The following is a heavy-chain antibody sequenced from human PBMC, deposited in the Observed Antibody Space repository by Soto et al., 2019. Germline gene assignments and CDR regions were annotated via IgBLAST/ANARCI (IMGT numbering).Heavy chain of an antibody. CDR2: ISSSSSTI. V-gene: IGHV3-48*02. CDR3: ARDTPHYYDSSGGDY. CDR1: GFTFSSYS. D-gene: IGHD3-22*01. J-gene: IGHJ4*02. Sequence: PGGSLRLSCAASGFTFSSYSMNWVRQAPGKGLEWVSYISSSSSTIYYADSVKGRFTISRDNAKNSLYLQMNSLRDEDTAVYYCARDTPHYYDSSGGDYWGQGTLVTVSS.